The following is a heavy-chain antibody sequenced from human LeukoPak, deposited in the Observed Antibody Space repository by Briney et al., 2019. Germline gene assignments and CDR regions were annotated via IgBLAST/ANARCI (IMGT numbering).Heavy chain of an antibody. CDR2: ISYSGGT. D-gene: IGHD3-22*01. J-gene: IGHJ4*02. CDR3: ARVGDTSGYFYYFDY. Sequence: PSETLSLTCAVSGGSISNYYWSWIRQPPGKGLEWIGYISYSGGTNYNPSLKSRLTISLDMSNNQFSLKLISVTAADTAEYYCARVGDTSGYFYYFDYWGQGTLVTVSS. V-gene: IGHV4-59*01. CDR1: GGSISNYY.